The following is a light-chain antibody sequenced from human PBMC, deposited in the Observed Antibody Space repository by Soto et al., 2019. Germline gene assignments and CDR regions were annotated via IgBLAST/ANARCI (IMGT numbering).Light chain of an antibody. V-gene: IGKV3-20*01. J-gene: IGKJ1*01. CDR1: QSVSSSY. Sequence: ENVLTQSPGTLSLSPGERATLSCRASQSVSSSYLAWYQQKPGQAPRLLIYGASSRATGIPDRFSGSGSGTAFTLTISRLEPEEFAVYYCQQYGSSPRTFGQGTMVEIK. CDR2: GAS. CDR3: QQYGSSPRT.